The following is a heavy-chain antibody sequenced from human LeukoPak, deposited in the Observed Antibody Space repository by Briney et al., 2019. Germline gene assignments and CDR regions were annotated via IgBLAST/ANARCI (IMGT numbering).Heavy chain of an antibody. CDR1: GGSFSGYY. CDR3: ARETRYYYDSSGPNFANAFDI. J-gene: IGHJ3*02. D-gene: IGHD3-22*01. Sequence: SETLSLTCAVYGGSFSGYYWSWIRQPPGKGLEWIGEINHSGSTNYNPSLKSRVTISVDTSKNQFSLKLSSVTAADTAVYYCARETRYYYDSSGPNFANAFDIWGQGTMVTVSS. CDR2: INHSGST. V-gene: IGHV4-34*01.